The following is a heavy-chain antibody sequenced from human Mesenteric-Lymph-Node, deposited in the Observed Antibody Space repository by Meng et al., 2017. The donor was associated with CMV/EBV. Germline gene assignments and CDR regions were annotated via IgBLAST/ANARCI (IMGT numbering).Heavy chain of an antibody. V-gene: IGHV4-34*01. CDR3: ARGKGWFGEIDY. CDR2: INHSGST. Sequence: CAVYGGSFSGYYWSWVRQPPGKGLEWIGEINHSGSTNYNPSLKSRVTISVDTSKNQFSLKLSSVTAADTAVYYCARGKGWFGEIDYWGQGTLVTVSS. J-gene: IGHJ4*02. D-gene: IGHD3-10*01. CDR1: GGSFSGYY.